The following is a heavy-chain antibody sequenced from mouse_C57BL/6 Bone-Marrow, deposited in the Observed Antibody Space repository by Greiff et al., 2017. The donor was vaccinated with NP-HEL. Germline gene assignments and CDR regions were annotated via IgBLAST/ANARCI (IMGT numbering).Heavy chain of an antibody. Sequence: QVQLKESGPGLVQPSQSLSITCTVSGFSLTSYGVHWVRQSPGKGLEWLGVIWSGGSTDYNAAFISRLSISKDNSKSQVFFKMNSLQADDTAIYYCARAGLYSDYYAMDYWGQGTSVTVSS. CDR3: ARAGLYSDYYAMDY. CDR1: GFSLTSYG. CDR2: IWSGGST. J-gene: IGHJ4*01. D-gene: IGHD3-1*01. V-gene: IGHV2-2*01.